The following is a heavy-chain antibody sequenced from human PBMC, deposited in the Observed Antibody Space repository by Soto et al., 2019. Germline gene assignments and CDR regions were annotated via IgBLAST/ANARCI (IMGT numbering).Heavy chain of an antibody. CDR1: GFTFSRYC. CDR2: IKQDESEK. V-gene: IGHV3-7*01. CDR3: ARDPSLEWPPVGWFDP. J-gene: IGHJ5*02. D-gene: IGHD3-3*01. Sequence: EVQLVESGGGLVQPGGSLRLSCAASGFTFSRYCMSWVRQAPGKGLEWVANIKQDESEKYYVDSVKGRFTISRDNAKNSLYLQMNSLRAEDTAVYYCARDPSLEWPPVGWFDPWGQGTLVTVSS.